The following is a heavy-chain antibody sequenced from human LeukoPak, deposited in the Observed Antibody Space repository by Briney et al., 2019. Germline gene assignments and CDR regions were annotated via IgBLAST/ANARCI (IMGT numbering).Heavy chain of an antibody. V-gene: IGHV4-59*01. J-gene: IGHJ4*02. CDR2: IYYSGST. D-gene: IGHD6-19*01. CDR1: GVSISSYY. CDR3: AAETSSGWYYFDY. Sequence: PSETLSLTCTVSGVSISSYYWSWIRQPPGKGLEWIGYIYYSGSTNYNPSLKSRVTISVDTSKNQFSLKLSSVTAADTAVYYCAAETSSGWYYFDYWGQGTLVTVSS.